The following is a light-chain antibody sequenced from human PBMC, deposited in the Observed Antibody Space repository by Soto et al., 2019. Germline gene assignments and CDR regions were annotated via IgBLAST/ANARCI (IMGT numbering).Light chain of an antibody. V-gene: IGKV3-11*01. CDR3: QQRSKWPPEVN. Sequence: EIVLTQSPDTLSLSPGERATLSCRASQSVRSSLAWYQQKPGQAPRLLIYDASNRATGIPARFSGSGSGTDFTPTISSLEPEDFAVYYCQQRSKWPPEVNFGPETKVDIK. J-gene: IGKJ3*01. CDR1: QSVRSS. CDR2: DAS.